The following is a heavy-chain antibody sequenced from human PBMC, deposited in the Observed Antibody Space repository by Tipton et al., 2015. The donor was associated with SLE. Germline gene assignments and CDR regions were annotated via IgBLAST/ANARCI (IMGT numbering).Heavy chain of an antibody. CDR3: ARGSSLAAFDI. J-gene: IGHJ3*02. Sequence: TLSLTCAVYGGSFSGYYWSWIRQPPGKGLEWIGEINHGGSTNYNPSLKSRVTISVDTSKNQFSLKLSSVTAADTAVYYCARGSSLAAFDIWDQGTMVTVPS. CDR1: GGSFSGYY. CDR2: INHGGST. V-gene: IGHV4-34*01.